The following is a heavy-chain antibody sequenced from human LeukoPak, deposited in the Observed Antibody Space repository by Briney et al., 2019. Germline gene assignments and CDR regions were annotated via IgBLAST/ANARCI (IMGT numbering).Heavy chain of an antibody. CDR3: AKDHAPSYETSAIES. Sequence: GGSLSLSCAAAGFVFDDYGIQWVRQAAGKGLEWVSGISWNSGSRDYAESVKGRFTTSRDNAKNSLFLQMSSLRAEDTAWYYCAKDHAPSYETSAIESWGQGSLVTVSS. CDR1: GFVFDDYG. V-gene: IGHV3-9*01. CDR2: ISWNSGSR. D-gene: IGHD5-18*01. J-gene: IGHJ4*02.